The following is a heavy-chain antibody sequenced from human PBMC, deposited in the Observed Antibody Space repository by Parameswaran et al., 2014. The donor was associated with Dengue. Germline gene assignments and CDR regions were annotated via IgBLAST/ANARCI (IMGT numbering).Heavy chain of an antibody. CDR2: INAGNGSA. V-gene: IGHV1-3*01. J-gene: IGHJ4*02. Sequence: WVRQAPGQRLEWMGWINAGNGSAKYSQKFQGRVTITRDTSASTAYMELSSLRSEDTAVYYCARNARGLDYWGQGTLVTVSS. CDR3: ARNARGLDY.